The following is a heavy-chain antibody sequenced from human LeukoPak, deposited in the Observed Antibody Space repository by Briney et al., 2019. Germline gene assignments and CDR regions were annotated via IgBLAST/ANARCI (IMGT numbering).Heavy chain of an antibody. CDR1: GGSFSGYY. J-gene: IGHJ5*02. CDR3: ARGDAGYGMRWFDP. Sequence: SETPSLTCAVFGGSFSGYYWSWVRQSPGKGLEWIGEINPSGNTNYNPSLKSRVTISVDTSKNQFSLKLSSLTAADTAVYYCARGDAGYGMRWFDPWGQGTLVTVSS. D-gene: IGHD2-15*01. V-gene: IGHV4-34*01. CDR2: INPSGNT.